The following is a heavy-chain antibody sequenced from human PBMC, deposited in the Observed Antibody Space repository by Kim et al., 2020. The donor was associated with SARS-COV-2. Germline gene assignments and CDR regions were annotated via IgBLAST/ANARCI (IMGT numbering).Heavy chain of an antibody. J-gene: IGHJ6*02. Sequence: HSPALKSRVTISVDTSKNQFSLKLSSVTAADTAVYYCARDGYSSYGMDVWGQGTTVTVSS. CDR3: ARDGYSSYGMDV. V-gene: IGHV4-59*01. D-gene: IGHD5-18*01.